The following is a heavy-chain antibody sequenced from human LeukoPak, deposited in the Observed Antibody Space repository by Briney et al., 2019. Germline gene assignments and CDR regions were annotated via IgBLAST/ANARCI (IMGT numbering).Heavy chain of an antibody. V-gene: IGHV3-23*01. CDR1: AFTFSSYA. D-gene: IGHD3-22*01. CDR3: AKEEGASSASFDN. Sequence: TGGSLTLSCAASAFTFSSYAMSWVRQAPGKGLEWVSGISDNGGRTYYADSVKGRFTISRDNSKNTLYLQMNSLRAEDTAVYYCAKEEGASSASFDNWGQGTLVTVSS. CDR2: ISDNGGRT. J-gene: IGHJ4*02.